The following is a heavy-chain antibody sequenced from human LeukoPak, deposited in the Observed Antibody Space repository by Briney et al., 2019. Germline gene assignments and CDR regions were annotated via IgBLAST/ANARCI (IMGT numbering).Heavy chain of an antibody. CDR1: GYSFTSYW. CDR3: ARRRGGFDY. CDR2: IDPSDSYS. Sequence: LGESLKISCKGSGYSFTSYWISWVRQMPGKGLEWMGRIDPSDSYSNNSPSFQGHVTISADKSINTAYLQWSSLKASDTAMYYCARRRGGFDYWGQGTLVTVSS. V-gene: IGHV5-10-1*01. D-gene: IGHD3-16*01. J-gene: IGHJ4*02.